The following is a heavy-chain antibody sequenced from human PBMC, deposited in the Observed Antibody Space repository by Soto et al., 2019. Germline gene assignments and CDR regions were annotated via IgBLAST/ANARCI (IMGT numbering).Heavy chain of an antibody. CDR1: GGPLRSSA. J-gene: IGHJ4*02. D-gene: IGHD3-22*01. CDR3: ARHPFRTYYYESSGDPYGGFDY. Sequence: APVKVSCKGSGGPLRSSAISWGRQAPGQGLEWMGGVLPIFGTGNDAEKVQGRGTTIADESTSTAYMELSSLRSEDTAVYYGARHPFRTYYYESSGDPYGGFDYWGQGTLVTVSS. V-gene: IGHV1-69*13. CDR2: VLPIFGTG.